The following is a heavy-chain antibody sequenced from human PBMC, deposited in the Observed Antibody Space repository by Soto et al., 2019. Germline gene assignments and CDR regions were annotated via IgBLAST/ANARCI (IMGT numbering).Heavy chain of an antibody. V-gene: IGHV3-23*01. J-gene: IGHJ4*02. D-gene: IGHD2-2*02. CDR1: GFTFNNYA. Sequence: EVQLLDSGGGLVQPGGSLRLSCAASGFTFNNYAMSWVRQAPGKGLEWVSSISASGGSTNYADSVKGRFTISRDNSENTVYLQMNSLRSEDTAVYYCVYTLLAVGFDYLGQGSLVTVAS. CDR3: VYTLLAVGFDY. CDR2: ISASGGST.